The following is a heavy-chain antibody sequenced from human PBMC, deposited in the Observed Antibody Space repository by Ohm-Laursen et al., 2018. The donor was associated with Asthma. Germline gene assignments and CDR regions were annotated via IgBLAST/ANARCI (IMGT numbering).Heavy chain of an antibody. J-gene: IGHJ4*02. CDR1: GDTFSNHG. D-gene: IGHD1-1*01. V-gene: IGHV1-69*15. Sequence: SSVKVSCKAPGDTFSNHGFSWLRQAPGQGLEWMGTIVPVFAAAHYAQKFQGRLTITAGESTTTYRERTSLTSDDTAFYYCARDPRTTVIPFFDYWGQGTLVTVS. CDR2: IVPVFAAA. CDR3: ARDPRTTVIPFFDY.